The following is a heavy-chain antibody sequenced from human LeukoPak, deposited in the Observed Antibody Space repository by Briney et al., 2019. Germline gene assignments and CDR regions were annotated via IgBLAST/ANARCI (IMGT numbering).Heavy chain of an antibody. D-gene: IGHD6-13*01. Sequence: SETLSLTCSVSGGSISRHYWTWIRQPPGKGLEWIGFVHHSGSTNYNPSLKGRVSTSLDTSKNQISLHLRSVTAADTAVYYCARPKAAGAFDYWGQGIRVIVSS. J-gene: IGHJ4*02. CDR3: ARPKAAGAFDY. CDR1: GGSISRHY. CDR2: VHHSGST. V-gene: IGHV4-59*11.